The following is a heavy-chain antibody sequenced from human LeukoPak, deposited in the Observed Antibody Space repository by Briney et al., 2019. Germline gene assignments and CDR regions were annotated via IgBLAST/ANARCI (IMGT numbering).Heavy chain of an antibody. CDR2: INSDGSNI. V-gene: IGHV3-74*01. CDR3: VRDGLGTSPYDC. J-gene: IGHJ4*02. D-gene: IGHD7-27*01. Sequence: PGGSLRLSCEASGFTLSNYWMNWVRQAPGKGLLWVSHINSDGSNIKYADSVKGRFTISRDNAKNTLYLQMNSLRAEDTAVYYCVRDGLGTSPYDCWGQGTLVTVSS. CDR1: GFTLSNYW.